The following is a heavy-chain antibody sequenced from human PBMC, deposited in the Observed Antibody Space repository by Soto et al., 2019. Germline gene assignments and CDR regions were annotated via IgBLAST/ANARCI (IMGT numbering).Heavy chain of an antibody. Sequence: QLQLVQSAAEVKKPGASVRGSCKAYGYPFIKYGISLIRQAPEQGLEWMGWIEVDSVYTNYEQKFQCRVTMSADTSSATDFVNMRRVIHDNTTVYFWATYY. V-gene: IGHV1-18*04. CDR2: IEVDSVYT. J-gene: IGHJ6*03. CDR1: GYPFIKYG. CDR3: ATYY.